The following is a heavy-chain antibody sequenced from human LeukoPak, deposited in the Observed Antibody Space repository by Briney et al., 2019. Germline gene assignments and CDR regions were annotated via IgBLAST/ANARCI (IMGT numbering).Heavy chain of an antibody. Sequence: GGSLRLSCAASGFTFDDYAMHWVRQAPGKGLEWVSGISWNSGSIGYADSVKGRFTISRDNAKNSLYLQMNSLRAEDTALYYCARDPFSGSCPLDYWGQGTLVTVSS. J-gene: IGHJ4*02. CDR3: ARDPFSGSCPLDY. V-gene: IGHV3-9*01. CDR1: GFTFDDYA. CDR2: ISWNSGSI. D-gene: IGHD1-26*01.